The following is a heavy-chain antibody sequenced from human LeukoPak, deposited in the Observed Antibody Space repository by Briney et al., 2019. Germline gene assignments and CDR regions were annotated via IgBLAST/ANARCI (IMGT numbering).Heavy chain of an antibody. CDR2: ITEGGDI. D-gene: IGHD2-15*01. CDR1: GFTFSSYS. Sequence: GGSLRLSCVATGFTFSSYSMCLVGQGPVKGPELVSGITEGGDIHYADSVKGRFTISRDNSKNTLYLQMNSLRAEDTAKYYCAKYCSGVTCSGYWGQGTLVTVSS. J-gene: IGHJ4*02. V-gene: IGHV3-23*01. CDR3: AKYCSGVTCSGY.